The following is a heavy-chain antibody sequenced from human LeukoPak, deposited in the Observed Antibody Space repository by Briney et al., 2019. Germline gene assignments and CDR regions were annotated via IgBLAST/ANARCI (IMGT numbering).Heavy chain of an antibody. D-gene: IGHD3-10*01. Sequence: SVKVSCKASGGTFSSYAISWVRQAPGQGLEWMGGIIPIFGTANYAQKFQGRVTITADESTSTAYMELSSLRSEDTAVYYCARGPFGEFPYYYYMDVWGKGTTVTISS. CDR1: GGTFSSYA. CDR3: ARGPFGEFPYYYYMDV. J-gene: IGHJ6*03. V-gene: IGHV1-69*13. CDR2: IIPIFGTA.